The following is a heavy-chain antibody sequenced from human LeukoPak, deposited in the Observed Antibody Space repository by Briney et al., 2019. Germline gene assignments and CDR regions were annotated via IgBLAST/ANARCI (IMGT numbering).Heavy chain of an antibody. J-gene: IGHJ4*02. CDR3: ARGVLFGAGYYYDSSGYYVDY. D-gene: IGHD3-22*01. CDR1: GGSISSYY. V-gene: IGHV4-59*01. CDR2: IYYSGST. Sequence: PSETLSLTCTVSGGSISSYYWSWIRQPPGKGLEWIGYIYYSGSTNYNPSLKSRVTISVDTSKNQFSLKLSSVTAADTAVYYCARGVLFGAGYYYDSSGYYVDYWGQGTLVTVSS.